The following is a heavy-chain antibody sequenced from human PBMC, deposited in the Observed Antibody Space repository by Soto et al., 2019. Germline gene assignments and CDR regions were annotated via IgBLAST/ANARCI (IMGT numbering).Heavy chain of an antibody. J-gene: IGHJ4*02. Sequence: GASVKGSCKASGFTLSSSAVEWVRQARGQRLEWIGWIVAGSGNTHYAQKFQERVTITRDMSTSTAYLELSSLSSEDTAVYYCAADPYYYDSTTYYDSDHWGQATLVTVSS. CDR2: IVAGSGNT. CDR1: GFTLSSSA. D-gene: IGHD3-22*01. V-gene: IGHV1-58*01. CDR3: AADPYYYDSTTYYDSDH.